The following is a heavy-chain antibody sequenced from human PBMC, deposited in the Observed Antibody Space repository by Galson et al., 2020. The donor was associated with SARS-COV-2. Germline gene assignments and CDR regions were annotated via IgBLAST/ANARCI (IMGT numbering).Heavy chain of an antibody. CDR2: ISYSGST. Sequence: SETLSLTCTVSGGSISTSSDYWGWIRQPPGKGLEWIATISYSGSTYYNPSLKSRAMISVDKSKNQFSLKMDSVTAADTAVYYCARRKYYNYYMDVWGSGTTVTVSS. CDR1: GGSISTSSDY. CDR3: ARRKYYNYYMDV. J-gene: IGHJ6*03. V-gene: IGHV4-39*01.